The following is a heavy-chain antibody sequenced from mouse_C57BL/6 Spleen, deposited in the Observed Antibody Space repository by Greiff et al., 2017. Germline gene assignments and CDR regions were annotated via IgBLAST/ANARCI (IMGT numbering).Heavy chain of an antibody. CDR1: GYSITSGYY. D-gene: IGHD1-1*01. CDR3: AKYYGSSYGRFAY. J-gene: IGHJ3*01. Sequence: VQLQQSGPGLVKPSQSLSLTCSVTGYSITSGYYWNWIRQFPGNKLEWMGYISYDGSNNYNPSLKNRISITRDTSKNQFFLKLNSVTTEDTATYYCAKYYGSSYGRFAYWGQGTLVTVSA. CDR2: ISYDGSN. V-gene: IGHV3-6*01.